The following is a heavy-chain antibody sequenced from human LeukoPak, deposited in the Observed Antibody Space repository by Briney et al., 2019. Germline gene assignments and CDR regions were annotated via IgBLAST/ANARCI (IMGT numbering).Heavy chain of an antibody. D-gene: IGHD1-26*01. CDR2: IYYSGST. CDR3: AGGSGEMGGANY. CDR1: GGSISSGDYY. J-gene: IGHJ4*02. V-gene: IGHV4-30-4*01. Sequence: PSETLSLTCTVSGGSISSGDYYWSWIRQPPGKGLEWIGYIYYSGSTYYNPSLKSRVNLSVDTSKNQFSLKLSSVTAADTAVYYCAGGSGEMGGANYWGQGTLVTVSS.